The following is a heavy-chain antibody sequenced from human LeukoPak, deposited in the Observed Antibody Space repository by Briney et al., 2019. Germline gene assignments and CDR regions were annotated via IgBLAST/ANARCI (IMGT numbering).Heavy chain of an antibody. CDR3: ARVGYSGSYYRFDY. CDR2: IYTSGST. CDR1: GGSISSGSYY. J-gene: IGHJ4*02. V-gene: IGHV4-61*02. D-gene: IGHD1-26*01. Sequence: SETLSLTCTVSGGSISSGSYYWSWIRQPAGKGLEWIVRIYTSGSTNYNPSLQSLFTISVDTSKNQFSLKLSSVTAADTAVYYCARVGYSGSYYRFDYWGQGTLVTVSS.